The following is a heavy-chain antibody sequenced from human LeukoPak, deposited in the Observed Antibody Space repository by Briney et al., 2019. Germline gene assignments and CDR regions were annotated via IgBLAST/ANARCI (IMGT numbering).Heavy chain of an antibody. CDR3: AKDPESVHSGSYGY. D-gene: IGHD1-26*01. Sequence: GGSLRLSCAASGFTFSSHGMNWVRQAPGKGLEWVSGISPSGGITYYADSVKGRFTISRDNSKNTLYLQMNSLRAEDTAVYYCAKDPESVHSGSYGYWGQGTLVTVSS. CDR1: GFTFSSHG. V-gene: IGHV3-23*01. J-gene: IGHJ4*02. CDR2: ISPSGGIT.